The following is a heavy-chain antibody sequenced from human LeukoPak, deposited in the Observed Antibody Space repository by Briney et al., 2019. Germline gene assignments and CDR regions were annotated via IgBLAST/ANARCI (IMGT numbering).Heavy chain of an antibody. J-gene: IGHJ5*02. D-gene: IGHD3-22*01. CDR1: GYPFTSYF. V-gene: IGHV1-46*01. Sequence: ASVKVSCKASGYPFTSYFMHWVRQAPGQGLEWMGMINPSGGSTSYTPKFQGRVTMSRDMSTSPVYMELSSLRSEDTAVYYCARDYYDSSGYYPWGQGTLVTVSS. CDR3: ARDYYDSSGYYP. CDR2: INPSGGST.